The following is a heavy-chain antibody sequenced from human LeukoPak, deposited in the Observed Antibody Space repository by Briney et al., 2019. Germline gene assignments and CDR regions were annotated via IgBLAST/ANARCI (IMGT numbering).Heavy chain of an antibody. D-gene: IGHD3-22*01. CDR2: VSGSGGST. V-gene: IGHV3-23*01. J-gene: IGHJ4*02. Sequence: GGSLRLSWAASGFTFSNSAMSWVRQAPGKGLEWVSSVSGSGGSTYYADSVKGRFTISRDNSKNTLYLQVNSLRAEDTAVYYCARADTSGYIYYFDYWGQGTLVTVSS. CDR3: ARADTSGYIYYFDY. CDR1: GFTFSNSA.